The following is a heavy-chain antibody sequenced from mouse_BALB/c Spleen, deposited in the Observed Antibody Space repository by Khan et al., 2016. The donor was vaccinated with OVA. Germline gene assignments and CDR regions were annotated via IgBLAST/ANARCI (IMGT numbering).Heavy chain of an antibody. D-gene: IGHD1-2*01. Sequence: EVQLQESGPGLVKPSQSLSLTCTVTGYSITSGYGWNWIRQFPGNQLEWMGYISYSGSTNYNPSLKSRIPITRDTSKNQFFLQLDSVTTEDTATYYWARTARIKDWGQGTTLTVSS. J-gene: IGHJ2*01. CDR1: GYSITSGYG. CDR2: ISYSGST. CDR3: ARTARIKD. V-gene: IGHV3-2*02.